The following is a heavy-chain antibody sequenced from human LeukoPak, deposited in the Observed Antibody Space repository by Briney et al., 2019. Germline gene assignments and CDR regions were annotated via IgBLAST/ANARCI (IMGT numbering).Heavy chain of an antibody. Sequence: ASVKVSCKASGYTFTSYYMHWVRQAPGQGLEWMGWINPNSGGTNYAQKFQGRVTMTRDTSISTAYMELSRLRSDDTAVYYCARALRISSNWFDPWGQGTLVTVSS. CDR3: ARALRISSNWFDP. D-gene: IGHD2-15*01. J-gene: IGHJ5*02. CDR1: GYTFTSYY. CDR2: INPNSGGT. V-gene: IGHV1-2*02.